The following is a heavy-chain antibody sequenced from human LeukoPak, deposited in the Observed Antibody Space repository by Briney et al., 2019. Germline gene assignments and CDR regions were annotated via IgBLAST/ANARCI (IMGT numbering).Heavy chain of an antibody. CDR2: TSDRGDYT. V-gene: IGHV3-23*01. CDR1: GFTFTSYS. CDR3: ARKAQYNGHYPLDY. J-gene: IGHJ4*02. Sequence: GGSLRLSCAASGFTFTSYSMSWVRQAPGKGLEWVSGTSDRGDYTYYADSVKGRFTISKDSSKNTLFLQMNSLRAEDTALYFCARKAQYNGHYPLDYWGQGTLVTVSS. D-gene: IGHD1-7*01.